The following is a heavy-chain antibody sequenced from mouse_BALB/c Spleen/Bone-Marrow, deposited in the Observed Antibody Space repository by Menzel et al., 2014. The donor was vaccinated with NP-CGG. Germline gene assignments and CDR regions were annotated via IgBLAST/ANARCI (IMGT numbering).Heavy chain of an antibody. CDR2: ISYDGSN. CDR3: ARTYYRYGAYYFDC. V-gene: IGHV3-6*02. J-gene: IGHJ2*01. Sequence: EVKLMESGAGLVKPSQSLSLTCSVTGYSITSGYFWNWIRQFPGNKLEWMGYISYDGSNNYNPSLKNRISITRDTSKNQFFLKLSSVTSEDTATYYCARTYYRYGAYYFDCWGQGTTLTVSS. CDR1: GYSITSGYF. D-gene: IGHD2-14*01.